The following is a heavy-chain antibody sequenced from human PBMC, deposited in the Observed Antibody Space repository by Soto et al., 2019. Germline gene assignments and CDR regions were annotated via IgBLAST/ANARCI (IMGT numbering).Heavy chain of an antibody. CDR2: INAGNGDT. J-gene: IGHJ4*02. V-gene: IGHV1-3*01. CDR1: GYTFTSFP. Sequence: GASVKVSCKASGYTFTSFPIHWVRQAPGQRLEWMGWINAGNGDTKYSQKFQGRVTVTRDTSASTAYMELISLRSEDTAVYYFDYWGQGTLVTVSS. CDR3: DY.